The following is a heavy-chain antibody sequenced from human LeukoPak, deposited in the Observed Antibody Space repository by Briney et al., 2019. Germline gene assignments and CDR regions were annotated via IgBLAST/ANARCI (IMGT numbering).Heavy chain of an antibody. V-gene: IGHV3-23*01. CDR3: AKHYYGSGSYYDAFDI. CDR2: ISGSGGST. J-gene: IGHJ3*02. D-gene: IGHD3-10*01. Sequence: PGGSLRLSCAASGFTFSSYAMSWVRQAPGKGLEWVSAISGSGGSTYYADFVKGRFTISRDNSKNTLYLQMNSLRAEDTAVYYCAKHYYGSGSYYDAFDIWGQGTMVTVSS. CDR1: GFTFSSYA.